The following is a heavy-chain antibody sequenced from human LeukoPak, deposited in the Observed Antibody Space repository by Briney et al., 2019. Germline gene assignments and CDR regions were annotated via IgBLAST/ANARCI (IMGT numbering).Heavy chain of an antibody. CDR1: GFTVSSNY. V-gene: IGHV3-66*01. D-gene: IGHD3-22*01. CDR2: IYSGGST. CDR3: ARDDYYDSSGYYF. J-gene: IGHJ4*02. Sequence: GGSLRLSCAASGFTVSSNYMNWVRQAPGKGLEWVSVIYSGGSTYYADSVKGRFTISRDNSKNTLYLQMNSLRAEDTAVYYCARDDYYDSSGYYFWGQGTLVTVSS.